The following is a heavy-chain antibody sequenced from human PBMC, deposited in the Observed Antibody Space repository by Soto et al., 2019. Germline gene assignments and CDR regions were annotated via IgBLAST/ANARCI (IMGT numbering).Heavy chain of an antibody. CDR2: IYYSGST. D-gene: IGHD3-3*01. J-gene: IGHJ5*02. Sequence: SETLSLTCTVSGGSISSSSYYWVWLRQPPGKGLEWIGSIYYSGSTYYNPSLKSRVTISVDTSKNQFSLKLSSVTAADTAVYYCARKLGVVMQNWFDPWGQGTLVTVSS. V-gene: IGHV4-39*01. CDR1: GGSISSSSYY. CDR3: ARKLGVVMQNWFDP.